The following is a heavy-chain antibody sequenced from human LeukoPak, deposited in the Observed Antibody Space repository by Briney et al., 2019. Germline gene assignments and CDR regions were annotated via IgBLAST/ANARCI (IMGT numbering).Heavy chain of an antibody. CDR1: GGSFSGYY. V-gene: IGHV4-34*01. D-gene: IGHD7-27*01. Sequence: SETLSLTCAVYGGSFSGYYWSWIRQPPGKGLEWIGYIYYSGSTYYNPSLKSRVTISVDTSKNQFSLKLSSVTAADSAVYYCARYNWGSTVDAFDVWGQGTMVTVSS. CDR3: ARYNWGSTVDAFDV. CDR2: IYYSGST. J-gene: IGHJ3*01.